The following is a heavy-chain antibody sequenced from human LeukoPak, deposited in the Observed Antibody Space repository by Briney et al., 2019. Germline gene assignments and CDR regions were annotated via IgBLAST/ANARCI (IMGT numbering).Heavy chain of an antibody. CDR3: AKDLRGYSYGLYFDY. CDR1: GFTFSSYG. D-gene: IGHD5-18*01. CDR2: ISYDGSNK. V-gene: IGHV3-30*18. Sequence: GGSLRLSCAASGFTFSSYGMHWVRQAPGKGLEWVAAISYDGSNKYYADSVKGRFTISRDNSKNTLYLQMNSLRAEDTAVYYCAKDLRGYSYGLYFDYWGQGTLVTVSS. J-gene: IGHJ4*02.